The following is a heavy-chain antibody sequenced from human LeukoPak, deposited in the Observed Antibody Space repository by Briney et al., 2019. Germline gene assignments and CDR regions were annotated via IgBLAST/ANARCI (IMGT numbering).Heavy chain of an antibody. CDR1: GFTFSTYG. D-gene: IGHD4-17*01. CDR3: AKAWNGDYVTSPN. Sequence: PGGSLRLSCVASGFTFSTYGMSWVRHAPGKGLEWVSAISGSGGSTYYADSVKGRFTISRDNSKNTLYLQMNSLRAEDTAVYYCAKAWNGDYVTSPNWGQGTLVTVSS. V-gene: IGHV3-23*01. J-gene: IGHJ4*02. CDR2: ISGSGGST.